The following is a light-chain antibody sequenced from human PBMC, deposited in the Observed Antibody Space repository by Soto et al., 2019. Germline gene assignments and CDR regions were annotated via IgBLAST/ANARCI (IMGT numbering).Light chain of an antibody. V-gene: IGKV1-33*01. J-gene: IGKJ3*01. CDR3: QQYENLPRFI. Sequence: DIQMTQSPSSLSASVGDRVTITCLASHDIGNYLNWYQPKPGKAPKILIYYASNLETGVSSRFSGSGSVTDFTFTISSMQPEDIATYFCQQYENLPRFIFGPGTKVDIK. CDR2: YAS. CDR1: HDIGNY.